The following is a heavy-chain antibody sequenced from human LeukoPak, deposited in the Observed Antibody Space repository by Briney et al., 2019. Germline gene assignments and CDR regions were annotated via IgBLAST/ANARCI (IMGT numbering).Heavy chain of an antibody. Sequence: GGSLRLSCSASGFTFSGFGMHWFRQAPGKGLEWVAVIWYDGSEEYYADSVKGRFTISRDNSKNTLYLQMNSLRAEDTAVYYCAKGALGLLSQHFDYWGQGTLVTVSS. J-gene: IGHJ4*02. CDR3: AKGALGLLSQHFDY. CDR2: IWYDGSEE. V-gene: IGHV3-33*06. CDR1: GFTFSGFG. D-gene: IGHD2-15*01.